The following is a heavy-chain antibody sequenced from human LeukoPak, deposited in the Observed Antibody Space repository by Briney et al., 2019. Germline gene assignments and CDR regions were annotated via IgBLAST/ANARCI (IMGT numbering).Heavy chain of an antibody. CDR2: IYYSGST. Sequence: SETLSLTCTVSGGSMSSYYWSWIRQPPGKGLEWIGYIYYSGSTNYNSSLKSRASISIDTAKKQLSLKLRSVTAADTAVYYCARDSDSSGYYYGGFDYWGQGTLVTVSS. J-gene: IGHJ4*02. V-gene: IGHV4-59*12. CDR1: GGSMSSYY. CDR3: ARDSDSSGYYYGGFDY. D-gene: IGHD3-22*01.